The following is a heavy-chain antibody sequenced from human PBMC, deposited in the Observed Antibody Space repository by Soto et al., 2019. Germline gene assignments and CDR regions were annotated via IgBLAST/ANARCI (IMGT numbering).Heavy chain of an antibody. J-gene: IGHJ4*02. CDR3: TRVSYDFWSGFLDY. D-gene: IGHD3-3*01. CDR2: IRSKAYGGTT. CDR1: GFTFGDYA. Sequence: EVQLVESGGGLVKPGRSLRLSCTASGFTFGDYAMSWFRQAPGKGLEWVGFIRSKAYGGTTEYAASVKGRFTISRDDSKSIAYLQMNSLKTEDTAVYYCTRVSYDFWSGFLDYWGQGTLVTVSS. V-gene: IGHV3-49*05.